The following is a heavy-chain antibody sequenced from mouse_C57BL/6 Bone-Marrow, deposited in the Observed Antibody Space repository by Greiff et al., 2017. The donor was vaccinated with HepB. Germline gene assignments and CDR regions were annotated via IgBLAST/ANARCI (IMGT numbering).Heavy chain of an antibody. Sequence: EVKLMESGGGLVQPGGSLKLSCAASGFTFSDYGMAWVRQAPRKGPEWVAFISNLAYSIYYADTVTGRFTISRENAKNTLYLEMSSLRSEDTAMYYCARHDYGPYYAMDYWGQGTSVTVSS. CDR2: ISNLAYSI. CDR1: GFTFSDYG. D-gene: IGHD1-1*02. J-gene: IGHJ4*01. CDR3: ARHDYGPYYAMDY. V-gene: IGHV5-15*01.